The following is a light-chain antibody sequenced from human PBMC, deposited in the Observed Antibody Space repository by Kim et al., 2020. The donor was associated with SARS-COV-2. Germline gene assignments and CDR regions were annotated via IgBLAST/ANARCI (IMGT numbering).Light chain of an antibody. CDR1: QSVLYSSNNKNY. CDR3: QQYYSTPLT. CDR2: WAS. Sequence: ATINYKSSQSVLYSSNNKNYLAWYQQKPGRPPKLLIYWASTRESGVPDLFSGSGSGTDFTLTISSLQAEDVAVYYCQQYYSTPLTFGGGTKVDIK. J-gene: IGKJ4*01. V-gene: IGKV4-1*01.